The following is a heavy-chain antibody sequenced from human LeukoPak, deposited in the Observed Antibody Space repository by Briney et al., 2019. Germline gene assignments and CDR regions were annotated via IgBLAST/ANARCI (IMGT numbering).Heavy chain of an antibody. D-gene: IGHD3-10*01. CDR3: ARVLYGSGSAHLNYYYYYMDV. Sequence: GGSLRLSCAASGFTFSSYWMSWVRQAPGKGLEWVANIKKDGSEKYYVDSVKGRFTISRDNAKNSLYLQMNSLRAEDTAVYYCARVLYGSGSAHLNYYYYYMDVWGKGTTVTISS. J-gene: IGHJ6*03. CDR2: IKKDGSEK. V-gene: IGHV3-7*03. CDR1: GFTFSSYW.